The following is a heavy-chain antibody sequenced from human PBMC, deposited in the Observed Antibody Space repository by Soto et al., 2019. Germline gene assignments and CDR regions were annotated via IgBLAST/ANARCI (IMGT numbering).Heavy chain of an antibody. J-gene: IGHJ4*02. V-gene: IGHV3-23*01. CDR1: GFTFSSYA. D-gene: IGHD1-7*01. CDR3: AKDPVETGTTPIFDY. Sequence: EVQLLESGGGLVQPGGSLSLSCAASGFTFSSYAMSWVRQAPGKGLEWVSAISGSGGSTYYADSVKGRFTISRDNSKNTLYLQMNSLRAEDTAVYYCAKDPVETGTTPIFDYWGQGTLVTVSS. CDR2: ISGSGGST.